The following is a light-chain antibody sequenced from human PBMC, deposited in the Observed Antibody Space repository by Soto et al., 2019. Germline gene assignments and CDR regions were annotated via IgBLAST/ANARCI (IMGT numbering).Light chain of an antibody. J-gene: IGKJ5*01. CDR3: QQSYSTPIT. CDR2: ASS. Sequence: EIQMTQSPSSLSASVGDRVTITCRASQNIKNYLNWYQQKPGKAPKXLIYASSSLQSGVPSRFSGSGSGADLIITISSLQSEDFETYYCQQSYSTPITFGQGTRLEIK. CDR1: QNIKNY. V-gene: IGKV1-39*01.